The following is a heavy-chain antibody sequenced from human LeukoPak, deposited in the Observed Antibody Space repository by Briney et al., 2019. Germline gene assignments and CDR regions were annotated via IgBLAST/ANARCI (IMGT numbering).Heavy chain of an antibody. Sequence: SVKVSCKASGGTFSSYASSWVRQAPGQGLEWMGGIIYIFGTANYAQKFQGRVTITTDESTSKAYMEQSSLRSEDTAVYYCARGAQWELHYFDYWGQGTLVTVSS. CDR2: IIYIFGTA. CDR3: ARGAQWELHYFDY. D-gene: IGHD1-26*01. J-gene: IGHJ4*02. V-gene: IGHV1-69*05. CDR1: GGTFSSYA.